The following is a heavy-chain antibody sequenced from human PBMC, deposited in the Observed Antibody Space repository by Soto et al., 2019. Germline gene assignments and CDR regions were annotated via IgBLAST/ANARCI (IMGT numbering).Heavy chain of an antibody. Sequence: LRLSCAASGFTFSSYAMSWVRQAPGKGLEWVSAISGSGGSTYYADSVKGRFTISRDNSKNTLFLQMNSLRAEDTAVYYCAKESGITTVRGVIIDYGMDVWGQGTTVTSP. CDR3: AKESGITTVRGVIIDYGMDV. CDR1: GFTFSSYA. CDR2: ISGSGGST. D-gene: IGHD3-10*01. V-gene: IGHV3-23*01. J-gene: IGHJ6*02.